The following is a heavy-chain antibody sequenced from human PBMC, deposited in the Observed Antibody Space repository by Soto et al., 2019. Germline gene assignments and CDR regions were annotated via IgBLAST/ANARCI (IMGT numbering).Heavy chain of an antibody. D-gene: IGHD6-13*01. Sequence: QVQLVQSGPEVKKPGASVKVSCKASGYIFTNYGISWVRQAPGQGPEWMGWISGYNGNTKYAQKRQGRVTLTTDTSTRPAYMELRSLRSDDTAVYYCARGGSSWSAEYYQHWGQGTLVIVSS. J-gene: IGHJ1*01. V-gene: IGHV1-18*01. CDR3: ARGGSSWSAEYYQH. CDR2: ISGYNGNT. CDR1: GYIFTNYG.